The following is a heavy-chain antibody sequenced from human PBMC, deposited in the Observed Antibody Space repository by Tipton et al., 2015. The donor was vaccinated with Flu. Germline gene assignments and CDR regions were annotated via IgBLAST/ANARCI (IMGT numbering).Heavy chain of an antibody. CDR3: ARDGVGSGTYTPEDWYNFYGMDV. V-gene: IGHV1-18*01. Sequence: QVQLVQSGGEVRKPGASVKVSCKASGYTFTSYGISWVRQAPGQGLEWMGWISAYNGKTHYAQNFQGRVTMTTDTSTSTAYMEMRSLRSDDTAVYYCARDGVGSGTYTPEDWYNFYGMDVWGQGTTVTVSS. CDR1: GYTFTSYG. J-gene: IGHJ6*02. CDR2: ISAYNGKT. D-gene: IGHD3-10*01.